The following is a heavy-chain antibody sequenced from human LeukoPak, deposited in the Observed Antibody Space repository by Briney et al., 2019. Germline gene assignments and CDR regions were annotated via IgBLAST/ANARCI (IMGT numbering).Heavy chain of an antibody. D-gene: IGHD5-18*01. J-gene: IGHJ5*02. Sequence: ASVKVSCKASGYTFTSYGISWVRQAPGQGLEWMGWISAYSGNTNYAQKLQGRVTMTTDTSTSTAYMELRSLRSDDTAVYYCARGTPATWIQLWLSEPNWFDPWGQGTLVTVSS. CDR3: ARGTPATWIQLWLSEPNWFDP. CDR1: GYTFTSYG. CDR2: ISAYSGNT. V-gene: IGHV1-18*01.